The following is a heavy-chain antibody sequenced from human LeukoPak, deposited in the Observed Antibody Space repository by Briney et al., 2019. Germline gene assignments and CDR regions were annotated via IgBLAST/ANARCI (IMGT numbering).Heavy chain of an antibody. CDR3: ARAFEVIDAFDI. CDR2: INHSGST. CDR1: GGSFSGYY. J-gene: IGHJ3*02. Sequence: SETLSLTCAVYGGSFSGYYWSWIRQPPGKGLEWIGEINHSGSTNYNPSLKSRVTISVDTSKNQFSLKLSSVTAVDTAVYYCARAFEVIDAFDIWGQGTMVTVSS. V-gene: IGHV4-34*01. D-gene: IGHD2/OR15-2a*01.